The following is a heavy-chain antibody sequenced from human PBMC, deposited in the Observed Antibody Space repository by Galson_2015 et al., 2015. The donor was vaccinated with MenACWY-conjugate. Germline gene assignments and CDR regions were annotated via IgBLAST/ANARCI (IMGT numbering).Heavy chain of an antibody. CDR1: GGSISSHY. J-gene: IGHJ6*02. V-gene: IGHV4-39*01. D-gene: IGHD1-7*01. Sequence: SETLSLTCTVSGGSISSHYWAWIRQPPGKGLEWIAMIYYDGGTNYYNPSLKSRVTISVDTSKNQFSLKLSSVTAADTAVYYCARWNFDAYGMDVWGQGTTVTVSS. CDR2: IYYDGGT. CDR3: ARWNFDAYGMDV.